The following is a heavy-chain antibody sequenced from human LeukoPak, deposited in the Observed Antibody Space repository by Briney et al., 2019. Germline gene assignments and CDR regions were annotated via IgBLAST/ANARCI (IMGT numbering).Heavy chain of an antibody. D-gene: IGHD3-22*01. CDR3: ARRHTYYYDSSGYPLDAFEI. Sequence: SETLSLTCTVSGGSISSYYWSWIRQPPGKGLEWIGYICYSGSTNYNPSLRSRVTISVDTSKNQFSLKLSSVTAADTAVYYCARRHTYYYDSSGYPLDAFEIWGQGTMVTVSS. V-gene: IGHV4-59*01. CDR1: GGSISSYY. CDR2: ICYSGST. J-gene: IGHJ3*02.